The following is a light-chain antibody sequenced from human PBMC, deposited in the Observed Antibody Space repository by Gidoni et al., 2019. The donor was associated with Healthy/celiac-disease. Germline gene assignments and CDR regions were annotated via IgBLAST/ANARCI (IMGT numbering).Light chain of an antibody. Sequence: DIQMTQSPSTLSASVGDRVTITCRASQSISSWLAWYQQKPGKAPKLLIYKASSLASGVPSRFSGSGSGTEFTLTISSLHPDDFATYYCQQYNSYLYTFGQGTKLEIK. V-gene: IGKV1-5*03. J-gene: IGKJ2*01. CDR1: QSISSW. CDR2: KAS. CDR3: QQYNSYLYT.